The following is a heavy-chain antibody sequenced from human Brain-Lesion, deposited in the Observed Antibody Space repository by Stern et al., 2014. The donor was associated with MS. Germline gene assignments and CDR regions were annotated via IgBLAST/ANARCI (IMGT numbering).Heavy chain of an antibody. CDR3: ATRSPGAGGNYYRHFDY. D-gene: IGHD1-26*01. V-gene: IGHV1-24*01. Sequence: QVQLVESGAEVKKPGASVKVSCKVSGYTLTELSMHWVRQAPRKGLEWMGGFDPDDGETIYAQKFQGRVTMTEDTSTDTAYMELSSLRSEDTAVYYCATRSPGAGGNYYRHFDYWGQGTLVTVSS. J-gene: IGHJ4*02. CDR2: FDPDDGET. CDR1: GYTLTELS.